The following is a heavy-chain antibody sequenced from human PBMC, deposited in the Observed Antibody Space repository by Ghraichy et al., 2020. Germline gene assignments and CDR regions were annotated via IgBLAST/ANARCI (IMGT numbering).Heavy chain of an antibody. CDR1: GFTFSNAW. D-gene: IGHD2-8*01. V-gene: IGHV3-15*01. CDR3: TTLSTHASYCSNGVCFYDF. J-gene: IGHJ4*02. Sequence: GESLNISCTASGFTFSNAWMNWVRQAPGKGLEWVGRIKRKIDVGTTNYAAPVKGRFTISSDESKNTLYLEMNSLRTEDTAVYYCTTLSTHASYCSNGVCFYDFLGPGTQVTVSS. CDR2: IKRKIDVGTT.